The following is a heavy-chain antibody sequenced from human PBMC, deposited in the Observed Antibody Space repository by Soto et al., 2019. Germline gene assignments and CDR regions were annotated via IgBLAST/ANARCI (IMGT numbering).Heavy chain of an antibody. CDR3: ARDRNYYGPGEWFDP. CDR2: INYSGST. Sequence: SETLSLTCAVYGGSFSGYYWSWIRQPPGKGLEWIGYINYSGSTNYNPSLKSRVTISVDTSKNQFSLKLSSVTAADTAVYYCARDRNYYGPGEWFDPWGQGTPVTVSS. J-gene: IGHJ5*02. CDR1: GGSFSGYY. D-gene: IGHD3-10*01. V-gene: IGHV4-34*01.